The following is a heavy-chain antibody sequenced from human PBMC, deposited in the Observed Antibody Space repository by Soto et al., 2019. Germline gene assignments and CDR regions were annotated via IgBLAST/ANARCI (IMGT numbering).Heavy chain of an antibody. D-gene: IGHD2-15*01. J-gene: IGHJ4*02. Sequence: GGSLRLSCAASGFTFSSYAMSWVRQAPGKGLEWVSAISGSGGSTYYADSVKGRFTISRDNSKNTLYLQMNSLRAEDTAVYYCAGCSGGSCYGSYFDYWGQGTLVTVSS. V-gene: IGHV3-23*01. CDR2: ISGSGGST. CDR3: AGCSGGSCYGSYFDY. CDR1: GFTFSSYA.